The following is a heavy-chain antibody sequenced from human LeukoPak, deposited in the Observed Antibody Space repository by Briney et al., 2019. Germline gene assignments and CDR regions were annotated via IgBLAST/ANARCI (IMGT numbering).Heavy chain of an antibody. CDR2: IYYSGST. J-gene: IGHJ4*02. Sequence: PSETLSLTCTVSGCSISSYYWSWIRQPPGKGLEWIGYIYYSGSTNYNPSLKSRVTISVDTSKNQFSLKLSSVTAADTAVYYCAGSSWSLETFDYWGQGTLVTVSS. CDR3: AGSSWSLETFDY. D-gene: IGHD6-13*01. CDR1: GCSISSYY. V-gene: IGHV4-59*01.